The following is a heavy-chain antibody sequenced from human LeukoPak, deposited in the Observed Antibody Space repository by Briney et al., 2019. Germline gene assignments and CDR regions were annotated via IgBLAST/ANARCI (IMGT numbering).Heavy chain of an antibody. CDR2: IYYSGST. V-gene: IGHV4-59*08. CDR1: GGSISSYY. CDR3: ASRVSAGVFDY. J-gene: IGHJ4*02. Sequence: PSETLSLTCTVSGGSISSYYWSWIRQPPGKGLEWIVYIYYSGSTNYNPSLKSRVTISVDTSKNQCSLKLSSVTAPDTAVYYCASRVSAGVFDYWGQGTLVTVSS. D-gene: IGHD3-3*01.